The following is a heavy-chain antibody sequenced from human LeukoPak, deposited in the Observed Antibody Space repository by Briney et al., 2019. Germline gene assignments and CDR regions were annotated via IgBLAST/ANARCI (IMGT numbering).Heavy chain of an antibody. V-gene: IGHV3-33*06. CDR3: AKDAQRGFDYSNSLQN. Sequence: PGGSLRLSCAASGFTFSHYGMHWVRQTPGAGLEWVAVIWSDGSDKYYAKSVKGRFTISRDNSKNSLFLQMNSLRAEDTAVYYCAKDAQRGFDYSNSLQNGGKGILVTVSS. CDR2: IWSDGSDK. J-gene: IGHJ1*01. D-gene: IGHD4-11*01. CDR1: GFTFSHYG.